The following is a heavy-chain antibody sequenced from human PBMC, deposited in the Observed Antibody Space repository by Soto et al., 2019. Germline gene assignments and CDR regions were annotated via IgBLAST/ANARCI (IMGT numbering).Heavy chain of an antibody. Sequence: ASVKVSCKASGYTFTNHGISCVRQAPGQVLEWLGWISGHNGNTKYAQRLKGRVTMTADTSTSTAYMELRSLRSDDTAVYYCARDLYPLAYYFDFWGQGTLVTVSS. CDR1: GYTFTNHG. CDR2: ISGHNGNT. CDR3: ARDLYPLAYYFDF. J-gene: IGHJ4*02. D-gene: IGHD2-8*01. V-gene: IGHV1-18*04.